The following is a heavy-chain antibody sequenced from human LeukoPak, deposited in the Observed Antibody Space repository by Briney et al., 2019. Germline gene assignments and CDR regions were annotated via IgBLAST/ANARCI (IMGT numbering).Heavy chain of an antibody. J-gene: IGHJ4*02. Sequence: GASAKVSCKASVYTFTSYGISWVRQAPGQGLEWMGWISTHNGNTNYAQKFQGSVTRTTDTSTSTAYMGLRSLRSDDTAVYYCARGASYVILTGYSYFDYWGQGTLVTVSS. D-gene: IGHD3-9*01. CDR3: ARGASYVILTGYSYFDY. CDR2: ISTHNGNT. CDR1: VYTFTSYG. V-gene: IGHV1-18*01.